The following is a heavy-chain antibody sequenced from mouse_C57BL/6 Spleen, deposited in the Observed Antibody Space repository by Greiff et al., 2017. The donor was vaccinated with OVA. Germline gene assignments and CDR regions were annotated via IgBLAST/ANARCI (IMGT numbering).Heavy chain of an antibody. D-gene: IGHD1-1*01. CDR3: ARSVDLGDFGHYYGSSYAMDY. J-gene: IGHJ4*01. CDR1: GYTFTSYW. Sequence: QVQLQQPGAELVKPGASVKLSCKASGYTFTSYWMQWVKQRPGQGLEWIGEIDPSDSYTNYNQKFKGKATLTVDTSSSTAYMQLSSLTSEDSAVYYCARSVDLGDFGHYYGSSYAMDYWGQGTSVTVSS. CDR2: IDPSDSYT. V-gene: IGHV1-50*01.